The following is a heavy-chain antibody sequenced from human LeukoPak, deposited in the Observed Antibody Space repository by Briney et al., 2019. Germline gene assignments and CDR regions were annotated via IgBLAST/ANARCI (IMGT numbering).Heavy chain of an antibody. J-gene: IGHJ4*02. Sequence: PSETLSLTCTVSGGFITSSNSHWGWIRQPAGKGLEWIGRIYTSGSTNYNPSLKSRVTMSVDTSKNQFSLNLSSVTAADTAVYYCARGTGGVATYYFDYWGQGTLVTVSS. CDR3: ARGTGGVATYYFDY. CDR2: IYTSGST. D-gene: IGHD5-12*01. V-gene: IGHV4-61*02. CDR1: GGFITSSNSH.